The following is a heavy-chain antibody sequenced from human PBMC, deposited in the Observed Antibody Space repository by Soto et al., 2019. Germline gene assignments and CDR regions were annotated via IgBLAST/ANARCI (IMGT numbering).Heavy chain of an antibody. CDR1: GFIFSSYT. D-gene: IGHD1-20*01. Sequence: GGSLKLSCAASGFIFSSYTMNWDRQAPGKGLEWISYIKSDSSTIYYTDSVKGRFTISRDNAKNSLYLQMNSLRAEDTAVYYCARASITGAAGRDFWGQGTLVTVSS. CDR2: IKSDSSTI. V-gene: IGHV3-48*01. CDR3: ARASITGAAGRDF. J-gene: IGHJ4*02.